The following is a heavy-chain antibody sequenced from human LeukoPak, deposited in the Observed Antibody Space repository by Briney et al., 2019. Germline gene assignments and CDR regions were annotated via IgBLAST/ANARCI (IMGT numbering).Heavy chain of an antibody. D-gene: IGHD3-3*01. CDR1: GGSVSSGSYY. CDR2: IYYSGST. J-gene: IGHJ3*02. CDR3: ARSVRFLEWLSGYDAFDI. Sequence: SETLSLTCTVSGGSVSSGSYYWSWIRQPPGKGLEWIGYIYYSGSTNYNPSLKSRVTISVDTSKNQFSLKLSSVTAVDTAVYYCARSVRFLEWLSGYDAFDIWGQGTMVTVSS. V-gene: IGHV4-61*01.